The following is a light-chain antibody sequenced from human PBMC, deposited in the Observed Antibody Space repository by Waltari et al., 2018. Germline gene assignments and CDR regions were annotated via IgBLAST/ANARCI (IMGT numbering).Light chain of an antibody. CDR3: GTWDTSLSAAV. J-gene: IGLJ3*02. CDR2: ENN. Sequence: QSVLTQPPSVSAAPGQKVTISCSGSSSNDEHNYVLWYQQLPGAAPKLLIFENNKRPSGIPARFSGSKSGTSATLGITGLQTGDEADYYCGTWDTSLSAAVFGGGTKLTVL. V-gene: IGLV1-51*02. CDR1: SSNDEHNY.